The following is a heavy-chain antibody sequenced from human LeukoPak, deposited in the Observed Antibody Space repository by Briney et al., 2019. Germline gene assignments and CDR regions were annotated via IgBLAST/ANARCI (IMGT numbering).Heavy chain of an antibody. Sequence: GGSLRPSCAASGFTVSNCGMHWVRQAPGKGLEWVAVISYDGSNKYYADSVKGRFTISRDNSKNTLYLQMNSLRAEDTAVYYCAKVEGFGELYCDYWGQGTLVTVSS. D-gene: IGHD3-10*01. CDR1: GFTVSNCG. CDR2: ISYDGSNK. J-gene: IGHJ4*02. CDR3: AKVEGFGELYCDY. V-gene: IGHV3-30*18.